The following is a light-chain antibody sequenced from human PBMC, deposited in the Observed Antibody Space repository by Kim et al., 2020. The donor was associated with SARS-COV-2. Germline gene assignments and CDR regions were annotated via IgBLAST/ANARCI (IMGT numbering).Light chain of an antibody. CDR1: SSDVGDYNR. Sequence: GQSVTISGTGTSSDVGDYNRLSWYQQSPGTAPKLIIYGVTPRPSGVPDRFSGSKSGNTASLTISGLQAEDEADYYCNSWTSSNTFVFGTGTKVTVL. V-gene: IGLV2-18*02. J-gene: IGLJ1*01. CDR3: NSWTSSNTFV. CDR2: GVT.